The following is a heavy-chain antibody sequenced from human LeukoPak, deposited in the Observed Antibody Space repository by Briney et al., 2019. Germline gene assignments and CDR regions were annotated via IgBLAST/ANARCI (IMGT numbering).Heavy chain of an antibody. CDR2: INHSGST. Sequence: PSETLSLTCAVYGGSFSGYYSSCIRQPPGKGREWIGEINHSGSTNYNPSLKSRVTISIDTSKNQFSLKLSSVTAADAAVYDCARRRLWLGFDCWGRGTLVTVSS. V-gene: IGHV4-34*01. J-gene: IGHJ4*02. CDR3: ARRRLWLGFDC. D-gene: IGHD5-18*01. CDR1: GGSFSGYY.